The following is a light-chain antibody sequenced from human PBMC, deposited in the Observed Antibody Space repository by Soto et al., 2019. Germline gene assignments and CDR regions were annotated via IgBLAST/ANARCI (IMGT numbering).Light chain of an antibody. V-gene: IGLV1-40*01. CDR1: SFNIGAGYD. CDR2: NNI. J-gene: IGLJ2*01. Sequence: QSVLTQPPSVSGATGQRVTISCTGSSFNIGAGYDVHWYQQLPGTAPKLLIYNNINRPSGVPDRFSGSKSGTSASLAITGLQPEDEADYYCQSYDTMLSGPGIFGGGTKLTVL. CDR3: QSYDTMLSGPGI.